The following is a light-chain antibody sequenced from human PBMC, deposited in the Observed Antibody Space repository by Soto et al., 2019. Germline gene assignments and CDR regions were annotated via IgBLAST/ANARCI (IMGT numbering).Light chain of an antibody. CDR3: GSYTTSSNYV. Sequence: QSVLTQPASVSGSPGQSITISCTGTSSDVGAYNCVSWYQQHPGKAPKLMIYDVSHRPSGVSHRFSGSKSGNTASLTISGLQAEDEADYYCGSYTTSSNYVFGTGTKVTVL. J-gene: IGLJ1*01. CDR2: DVS. V-gene: IGLV2-14*01. CDR1: SSDVGAYNC.